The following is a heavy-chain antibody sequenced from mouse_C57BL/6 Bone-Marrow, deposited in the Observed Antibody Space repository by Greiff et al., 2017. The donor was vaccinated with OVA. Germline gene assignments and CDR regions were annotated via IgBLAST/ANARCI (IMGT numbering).Heavy chain of an antibody. J-gene: IGHJ3*01. Sequence: EVKVVESGGGLVKPGGSLKLSCAASGFTFSSYTMSWVRQTPEKRLEWVATISGGGGNTYYPDSVKGRFTISRDNAKNTLYLQMSSLRSEDTALYYCARPQWFAYWGQGTLVTVSA. V-gene: IGHV5-9*01. CDR1: GFTFSSYT. CDR2: ISGGGGNT. CDR3: ARPQWFAY.